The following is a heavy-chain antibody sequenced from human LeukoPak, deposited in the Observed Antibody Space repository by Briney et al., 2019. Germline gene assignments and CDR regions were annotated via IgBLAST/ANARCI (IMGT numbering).Heavy chain of an antibody. CDR2: INHSGST. D-gene: IGHD4-23*01. Sequence: PSETLSLTCAVYGGSFSGYYWSWIRQPPGKGLEWIGEINHSGSTNYNPSLKSRVTISVDTSKNQFSLRLSSVTAADTAVYYCARLDYGGNSVYFDYWGQGTLVTVSS. V-gene: IGHV4-34*01. CDR1: GGSFSGYY. J-gene: IGHJ4*02. CDR3: ARLDYGGNSVYFDY.